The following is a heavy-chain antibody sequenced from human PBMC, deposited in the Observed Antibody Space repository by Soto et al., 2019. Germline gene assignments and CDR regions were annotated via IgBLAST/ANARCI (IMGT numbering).Heavy chain of an antibody. CDR3: AKDEISKTIRGDAFNF. J-gene: IGHJ3*01. CDR2: ISYDGSYQ. Sequence: GGSLRLSCAASGFTFSSDGMHWVRQAPGKGLEWVAVISYDGSYQYYVDSVKGRFTISRDNSKNTLYLQMNSLRAEDTAVYYCAKDEISKTIRGDAFNFWGQGXMVTV. CDR1: GFTFSSDG. D-gene: IGHD1-7*01. V-gene: IGHV3-30*18.